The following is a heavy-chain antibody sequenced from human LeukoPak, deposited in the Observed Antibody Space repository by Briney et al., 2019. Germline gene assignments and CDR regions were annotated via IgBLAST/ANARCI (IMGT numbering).Heavy chain of an antibody. V-gene: IGHV3-21*01. Sequence: GGSLRLSCEASGFTFSSYSMNWVRQAPGKGLEWIASISGRSTYIYYAESLKGRFIISRDNAKNSLYLQINGLRAEDTAVYYCARDVEYYRKIDYWGQGTLVTVSS. D-gene: IGHD2/OR15-2a*01. J-gene: IGHJ4*02. CDR1: GFTFSSYS. CDR3: ARDVEYYRKIDY. CDR2: ISGRSTYI.